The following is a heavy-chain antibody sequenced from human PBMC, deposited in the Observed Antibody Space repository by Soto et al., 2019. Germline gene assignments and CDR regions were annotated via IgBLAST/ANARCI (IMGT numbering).Heavy chain of an antibody. J-gene: IGHJ6*02. CDR2: ISSSGSST. CDR1: GFTFSNYA. Sequence: GGSLRLSCAASGFTFSNYAMSWVRQAPGKGREWVSSISSSGSSTYYADSLKGRLTMSRDNSKNTLYLQMSSLPAKDVAVYYCAKDPRRCYGMDVWGQGTTVTVSS. V-gene: IGHV3-23*01. CDR3: AKDPRRCYGMDV.